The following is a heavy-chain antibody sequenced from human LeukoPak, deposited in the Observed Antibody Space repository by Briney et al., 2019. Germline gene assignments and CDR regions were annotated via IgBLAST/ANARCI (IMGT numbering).Heavy chain of an antibody. Sequence: QPGGSLRLSCAASGFTFSSYAMHWVRQAPGKGLEWVAVISYDGSNKYYADSVKGRFTISRDNSKNTLYLQMNSLRAEDTAVYYCARDFGPTGYSSSPSDYWGQGTLSPSPQ. CDR1: GFTFSSYA. V-gene: IGHV3-30*04. J-gene: IGHJ4*02. CDR2: ISYDGSNK. D-gene: IGHD6-13*01. CDR3: ARDFGPTGYSSSPSDY.